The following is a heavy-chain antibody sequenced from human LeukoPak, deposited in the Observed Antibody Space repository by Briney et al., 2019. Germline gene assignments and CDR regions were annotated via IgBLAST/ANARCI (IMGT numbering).Heavy chain of an antibody. CDR3: ARGGGLDV. Sequence: GGSLRLSCAASGFTFSSYWMNWDRQAPGKGLEWVASINHNGNVNYYVDSVKGRFTISRDNAKNPLYLQMSNLRAEDTAVYFCARGGGLDVWGQGATVTVSS. V-gene: IGHV3-7*03. D-gene: IGHD3-16*01. J-gene: IGHJ6*02. CDR1: GFTFSSYW. CDR2: INHNGNVN.